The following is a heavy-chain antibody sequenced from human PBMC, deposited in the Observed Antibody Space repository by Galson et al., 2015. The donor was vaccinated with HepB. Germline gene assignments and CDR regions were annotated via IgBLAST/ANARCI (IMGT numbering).Heavy chain of an antibody. D-gene: IGHD3-22*01. Sequence: SLRLSCAASGFAFNNYVMSWVRQAPGKGLEWVSTISASGDDTYYADPVKGRFTISRDNSKNTLNVQMNSLRADDTAVYYCAAGYYYGDLGRDWGQGTLVIVSS. J-gene: IGHJ4*02. CDR1: GFAFNNYV. CDR2: ISASGDDT. CDR3: AAGYYYGDLGRD. V-gene: IGHV3-23*01.